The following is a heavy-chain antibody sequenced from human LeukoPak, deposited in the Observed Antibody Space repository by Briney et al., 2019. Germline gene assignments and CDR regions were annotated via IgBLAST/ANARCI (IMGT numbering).Heavy chain of an antibody. V-gene: IGHV4-38-2*02. D-gene: IGHD2-2*02. Sequence: SETLSLTCTVSGYSISSGYHWGWIRQPPGKGLEWIGSIYHSGSTYYNPSLKSRVTISVDTSKNQFSLKLSSVTAADTAVYYCNVVVPAAIAGGDYWGQGTLVTVSS. J-gene: IGHJ4*02. CDR3: NVVVPAAIAGGDY. CDR1: GYSISSGYH. CDR2: IYHSGST.